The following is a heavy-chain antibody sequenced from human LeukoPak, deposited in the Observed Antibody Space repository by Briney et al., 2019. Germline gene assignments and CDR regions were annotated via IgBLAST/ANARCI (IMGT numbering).Heavy chain of an antibody. D-gene: IGHD2-15*01. Sequence: PSETLSLTCAVYGGSFSGYYWSWIRQPPGKGLEWIGEINHSGSTNYNPSLKSRVTISVDTSKNQFSLKLSSVTAADTAVYYCARGPHCSGGSCYSGAFDIWGQGTMVTVSS. CDR1: GGSFSGYY. V-gene: IGHV4-34*01. J-gene: IGHJ3*02. CDR2: INHSGST. CDR3: ARGPHCSGGSCYSGAFDI.